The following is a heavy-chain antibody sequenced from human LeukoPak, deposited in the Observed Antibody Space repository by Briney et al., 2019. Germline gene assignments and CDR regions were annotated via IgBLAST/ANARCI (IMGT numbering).Heavy chain of an antibody. CDR3: AKGGYSGYDWGPFDY. V-gene: IGHV3-33*06. J-gene: IGHJ4*02. CDR2: IWYDGSNK. Sequence: GGSLRLSCAASGFTFSSYGMHWVRQAPGKGLEWVAVIWYDGSNKYYADSVKGRFTISRDNSKNTLYLQMNSLRGEDTAVYYCAKGGYSGYDWGPFDYWGQGTLVTVSS. CDR1: GFTFSSYG. D-gene: IGHD5-12*01.